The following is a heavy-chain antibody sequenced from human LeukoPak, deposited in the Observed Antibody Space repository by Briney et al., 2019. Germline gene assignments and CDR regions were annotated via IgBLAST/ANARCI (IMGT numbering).Heavy chain of an antibody. Sequence: GGSLRLSCAASGFTFSSYWMSWVRQAPGKGLEWVANIKQDGSEKYYVDSVKGRFTSSKDNAKDSLYLQMNSLRAEDTAVYSCARAYLSPYAFDIWGQGTMVTVSS. CDR1: GFTFSSYW. D-gene: IGHD3-10*01. V-gene: IGHV3-7*01. CDR3: ARAYLSPYAFDI. J-gene: IGHJ3*02. CDR2: IKQDGSEK.